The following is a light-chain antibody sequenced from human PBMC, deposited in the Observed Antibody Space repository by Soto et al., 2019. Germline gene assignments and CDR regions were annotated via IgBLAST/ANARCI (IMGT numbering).Light chain of an antibody. V-gene: IGLV4-69*01. J-gene: IGLJ2*01. Sequence: QSVLTQSPSASASLGASVKLTCTLSSGHSSYAIAWHQQQPEKGPRYLMKLNSDGSHTKGDGIPDRFSGSSSGAERYLTISSLQSEGEADYYCQTWGTGAVVFGGGTKLTVL. CDR1: SGHSSYA. CDR3: QTWGTGAVV. CDR2: LNSDGSH.